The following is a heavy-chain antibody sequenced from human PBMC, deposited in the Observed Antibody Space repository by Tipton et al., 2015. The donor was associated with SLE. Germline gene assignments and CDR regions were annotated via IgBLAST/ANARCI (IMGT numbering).Heavy chain of an antibody. CDR3: ATAGGIVVSSDTGY. CDR2: ISGSGGST. J-gene: IGHJ4*02. V-gene: IGHV3-23*01. D-gene: IGHD2-2*01. Sequence: SLRLPCAASGFTFSSYAMSWVRQAPGKGLEWVSAISGSGGSTYYADSVKGRFTISRDNSKNTLYLQMNSLRAEDTAVYYCATAGGIVVSSDTGYWGQGTLVTVSS. CDR1: GFTFSSYA.